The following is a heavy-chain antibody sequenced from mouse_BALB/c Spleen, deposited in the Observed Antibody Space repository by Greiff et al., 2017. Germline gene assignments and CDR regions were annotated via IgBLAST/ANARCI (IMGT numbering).Heavy chain of an antibody. CDR3: ARDPLYYYGSSSYAMDD. V-gene: IGHV2-6-7*01. J-gene: IGHJ4*01. CDR1: GFSLTGYG. CDR2: IWGDGST. Sequence: VQLQQSGPGLVAPSQSLSITCTVSGFSLTGYGVNWVRQPPGKGLEWLGMIWGDGSTDYNSALKSRLSISKDNSKSQVFLKMNSLQTDDTARYYCARDPLYYYGSSSYAMDDWGQGTSVTVSS. D-gene: IGHD1-1*01.